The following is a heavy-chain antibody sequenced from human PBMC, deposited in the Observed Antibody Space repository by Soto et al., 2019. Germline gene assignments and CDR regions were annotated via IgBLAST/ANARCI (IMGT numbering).Heavy chain of an antibody. CDR3: ARLVFDYADTGY. V-gene: IGHV4-39*01. J-gene: IGHJ4*02. D-gene: IGHD3-9*01. CDR1: GGSISSSSYY. Sequence: SETLSLTCTVSGGSISSSSYYWGWIRQPPGKGLEWIGSIYYSGSTYYNPSLKSRVTISVDTSKNQFSLKLSSVTAADTAVYYCARLVFDYADTGYWGQGTLVTVSS. CDR2: IYYSGST.